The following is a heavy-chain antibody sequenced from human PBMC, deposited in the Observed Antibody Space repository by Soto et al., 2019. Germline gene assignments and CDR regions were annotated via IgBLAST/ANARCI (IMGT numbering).Heavy chain of an antibody. CDR3: ARDSPNCSGGSCYPITDY. D-gene: IGHD2-15*01. V-gene: IGHV3-53*01. CDR2: IYSGGST. J-gene: IGHJ4*02. Sequence: QATGKGLEWVSVIYSGGSTYYADSVKGRLTISRDNSKNTLYLQMNSLRAEDTAVYYCARDSPNCSGGSCYPITDYWGQGTLVTVSS.